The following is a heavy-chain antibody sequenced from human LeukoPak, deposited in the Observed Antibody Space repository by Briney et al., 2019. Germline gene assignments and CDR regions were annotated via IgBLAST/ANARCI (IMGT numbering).Heavy chain of an antibody. Sequence: ASVKVSCKASGGTFSSYAISWVRQAPGQGLEWMGGIIPIFGAANYAQKFQGRVTITTDESTSTAYMELSSLRSEDTAVDYCARSWNGVAPFDYWGQGTLVTVSS. CDR2: IIPIFGAA. CDR3: ARSWNGVAPFDY. V-gene: IGHV1-69*05. CDR1: GGTFSSYA. J-gene: IGHJ4*02. D-gene: IGHD1-1*01.